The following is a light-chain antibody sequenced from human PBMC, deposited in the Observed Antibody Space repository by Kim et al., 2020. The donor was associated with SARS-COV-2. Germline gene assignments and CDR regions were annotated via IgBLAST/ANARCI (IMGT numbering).Light chain of an antibody. V-gene: IGLV1-40*01. J-gene: IGLJ3*02. CDR3: QSYDSSLSGSV. Sequence: QRVTISCTGCSSNIGAGYDVHWYQQLPGTAPKLLIYGNSNRPSGVPDRFSGSKSGTSAYLAITGLQAEDEADYYCQSYDSSLSGSVFGGGTHLTVL. CDR2: GNS. CDR1: SSNIGAGYD.